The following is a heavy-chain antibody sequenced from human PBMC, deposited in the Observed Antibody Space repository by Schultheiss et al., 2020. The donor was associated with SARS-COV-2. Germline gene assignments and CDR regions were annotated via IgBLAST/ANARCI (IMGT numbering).Heavy chain of an antibody. CDR3: ATVYGDYRIDY. Sequence: ASVKVSCKASGYTFTGYYMHWVRQAPGQGLHWMGWINPNSGGTNYAQKFQGRVTMTRDTSISTAYMQLSRRRSDETAVYYSATVYGDYRIDYWGQGTLVTVSS. CDR1: GYTFTGYY. D-gene: IGHD4-17*01. J-gene: IGHJ4*02. V-gene: IGHV1-2*02. CDR2: INPNSGGT.